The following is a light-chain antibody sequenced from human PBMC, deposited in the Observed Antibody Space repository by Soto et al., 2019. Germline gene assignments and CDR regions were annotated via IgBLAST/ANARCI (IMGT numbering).Light chain of an antibody. CDR3: QQSHTSPRT. V-gene: IGKV1-39*01. CDR2: GAS. CDR1: QSVGTH. J-gene: IGKJ2*01. Sequence: DIQMTQSPSFLSASVGDRVTVTCRASQSVGTHLHWYQQKSGKAPKLLIYGASTLQSVVSSRFSGSGSGTDFTLTITSLQPDDFAVYYCQQSHTSPRTFGQGTRLDI.